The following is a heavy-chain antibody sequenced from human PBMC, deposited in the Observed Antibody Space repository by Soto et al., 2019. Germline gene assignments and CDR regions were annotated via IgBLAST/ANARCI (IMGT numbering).Heavy chain of an antibody. Sequence: SLRLSCAASGFTFSSYSMNWVRQAPGKGLEWVSSISSSSSYIYYADSVKGRFTISRDNAKNSLYLQMNSLRAEDTAVYYCARERGGYSGYDIYYYSGMDVWGQGTTVTVSS. D-gene: IGHD5-12*01. V-gene: IGHV3-21*01. J-gene: IGHJ6*02. CDR2: ISSSSSYI. CDR1: GFTFSSYS. CDR3: ARERGGYSGYDIYYYSGMDV.